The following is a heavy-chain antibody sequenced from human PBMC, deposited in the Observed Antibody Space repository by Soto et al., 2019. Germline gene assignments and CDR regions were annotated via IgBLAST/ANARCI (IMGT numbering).Heavy chain of an antibody. CDR1: GFTFSSYA. V-gene: IGHV3-23*01. CDR3: AKAGFSSGWSPSYFDY. Sequence: EVQLLESGGGLVQPGRSLRLSCAASGFTFSSYAMNWVRQAPGKGLEWVSAMSGTGGSTYYADSVKGRFTISSDNAKTTLYLQTNSLRVEDTAVFCCAKAGFSSGWSPSYFDYWGQGTLVSVSS. CDR2: MSGTGGST. D-gene: IGHD6-19*01. J-gene: IGHJ4*02.